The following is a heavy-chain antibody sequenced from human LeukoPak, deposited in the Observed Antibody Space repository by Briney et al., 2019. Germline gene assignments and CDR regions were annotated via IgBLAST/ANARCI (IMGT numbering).Heavy chain of an antibody. CDR3: ANNYDFWSGPNDY. V-gene: IGHV3-23*01. Sequence: PGGSLRLSCAASGFTFSSYAMSWVRQAPGKRLEWVSAISGSGGSTYYADSVKGRFTISRDNSKNTLYLQMNSLRAEDTAVYYCANNYDFWSGPNDYWGQGTLVTVSS. CDR2: ISGSGGST. CDR1: GFTFSSYA. D-gene: IGHD3-3*01. J-gene: IGHJ4*02.